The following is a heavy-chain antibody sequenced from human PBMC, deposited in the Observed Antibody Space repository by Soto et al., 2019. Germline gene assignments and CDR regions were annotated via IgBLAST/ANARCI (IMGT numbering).Heavy chain of an antibody. J-gene: IGHJ4*02. CDR1: GYSFTSYG. D-gene: IGHD2-8*01. CDR2: ISAYNGNK. Sequence: QVQLVQSGAEVKKPGASVKVSCKASGYSFTSYGISWVRQAPGQGLEWMGWISAYNGNKNYAQKLQGRVTMTTDTSTSTAYMELRSLRSDDTAVYYCARAPPVLMVYATLSYFDYWGQGTLVTVSS. CDR3: ARAPPVLMVYATLSYFDY. V-gene: IGHV1-18*01.